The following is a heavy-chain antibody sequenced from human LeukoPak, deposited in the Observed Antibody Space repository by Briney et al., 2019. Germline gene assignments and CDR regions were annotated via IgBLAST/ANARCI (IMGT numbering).Heavy chain of an antibody. J-gene: IGHJ3*02. V-gene: IGHV4-39*07. CDR1: GGSISSSSYY. CDR3: ASTHYDAFDI. Sequence: SETLSLTCTVSGGSISSSSYYWGWIRQPPGKGLEWIGSIYYSGSTYYNPSLKSRVTISVDTSKNQFSLKLSSVTAADTAVYYCASTHYDAFDIWGQGTMVTVSS. CDR2: IYYSGST.